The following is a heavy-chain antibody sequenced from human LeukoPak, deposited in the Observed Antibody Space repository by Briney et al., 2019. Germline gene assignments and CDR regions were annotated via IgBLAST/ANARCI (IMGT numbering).Heavy chain of an antibody. Sequence: ASVKVSCKASGYTLTGYYMHWVRQAPGQGLEWMGWINPNSGGTNYAQKFQGRVTMTRDTSISTAYMELSRLRSDDTAVYYCARDLSWEYYFDYWGQGTLVTVSS. CDR3: ARDLSWEYYFDY. J-gene: IGHJ4*02. V-gene: IGHV1-2*02. CDR1: GYTLTGYY. CDR2: INPNSGGT. D-gene: IGHD6-13*01.